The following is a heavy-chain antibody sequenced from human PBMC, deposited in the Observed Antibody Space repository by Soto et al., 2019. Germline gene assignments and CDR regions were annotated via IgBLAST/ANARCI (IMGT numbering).Heavy chain of an antibody. CDR3: ARSSGGYDILTGYFYFDY. V-gene: IGHV3-13*04. J-gene: IGHJ4*02. D-gene: IGHD3-9*01. Sequence: GGSLRLSCAASGFTFSSYDMHWVRQATGKGLEWVSAIGTAGDTYYPGSVKGRFTISRENAKNSLYLQMNSLRAGDTAVYYCARSSGGYDILTGYFYFDYWGQGTLVTSPQ. CDR2: IGTAGDT. CDR1: GFTFSSYD.